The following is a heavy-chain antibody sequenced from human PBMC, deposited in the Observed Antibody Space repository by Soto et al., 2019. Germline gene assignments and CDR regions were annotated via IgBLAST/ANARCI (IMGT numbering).Heavy chain of an antibody. V-gene: IGHV1-69*13. CDR2: IIPIFGTA. J-gene: IGHJ6*02. CDR1: GGTFSSYA. D-gene: IGHD3-3*01. CDR3: ARAEGDFWSGYYFRYGMDV. Sequence: ASVKVSCKASGGTFSSYAISWVRQAPGQGLEWMGGIIPIFGTANYAQKFQGRVTITADESTSTAYMELSSLRSEDTAVYYCARAEGDFWSGYYFRYGMDVWGQGTTVTVSS.